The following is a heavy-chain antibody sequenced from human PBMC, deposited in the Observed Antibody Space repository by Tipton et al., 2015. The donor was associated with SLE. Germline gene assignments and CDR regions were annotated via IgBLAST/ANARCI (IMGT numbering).Heavy chain of an antibody. CDR1: GFTFSSYG. CDR3: ARDGGRFLEWLLRSYWYFDL. D-gene: IGHD3-3*01. Sequence: SLRLSCAASGFTFSSYGMHWVRQAPGKGLEWVAFIRYDGSNKYYADSVKGRFTISRDNAKNSLYLQMNSLRAEDTAVYYCARDGGRFLEWLLRSYWYFDLWGRGTLVTVSS. J-gene: IGHJ2*01. V-gene: IGHV3-30*02. CDR2: IRYDGSNK.